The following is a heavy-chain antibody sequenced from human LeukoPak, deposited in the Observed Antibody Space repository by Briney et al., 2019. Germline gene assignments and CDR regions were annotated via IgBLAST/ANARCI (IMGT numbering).Heavy chain of an antibody. CDR1: GDSVSSNSAA. J-gene: IGHJ4*02. D-gene: IGHD3-10*01. V-gene: IGHV6-1*01. CDR3: ARSGVRPFDY. CDR2: TYYRSNWYN. Sequence: SQTLSLTCAISGDSVSSNSAAWNWIRQSPARGLEWLGRTYYRSNWYNDYAVSVKSRITINPGTSKNQFSLQLNSLTPEDTAVYYCARSGVRPFDYWGQGTLVTVSS.